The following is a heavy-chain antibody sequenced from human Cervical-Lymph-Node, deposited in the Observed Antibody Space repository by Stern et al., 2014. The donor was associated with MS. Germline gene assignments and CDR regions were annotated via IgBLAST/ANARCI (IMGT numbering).Heavy chain of an antibody. V-gene: IGHV3-30-3*01. Sequence: QVQLVESGGGVVQPGRSLRLSCAASGFTFSSYDMYWVRQAPGKGLEWVTVISYDGTNKYYADSVKGRFTISRDNSKNTLYLQMNSLRAEDTAVYYCARDYYYGMDVWGQGTTVTVSS. CDR3: ARDYYYGMDV. J-gene: IGHJ6*02. CDR1: GFTFSSYD. CDR2: ISYDGTNK.